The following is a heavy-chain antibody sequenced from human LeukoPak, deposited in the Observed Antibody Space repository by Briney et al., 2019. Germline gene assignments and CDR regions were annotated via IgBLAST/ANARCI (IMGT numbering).Heavy chain of an antibody. CDR2: ISGSNSYI. D-gene: IGHD2-15*01. CDR1: GFTFSSYS. Sequence: GGSLRLSCAASGFTFSSYSMNWVRQAPGKGLEWVSSISGSNSYIYYADSVKGRFTISRDNAKNSLYLQTNSLRAEDTAVYYCARLRWYAFDIWGQGTMVTVSS. V-gene: IGHV3-21*01. J-gene: IGHJ3*02. CDR3: ARLRWYAFDI.